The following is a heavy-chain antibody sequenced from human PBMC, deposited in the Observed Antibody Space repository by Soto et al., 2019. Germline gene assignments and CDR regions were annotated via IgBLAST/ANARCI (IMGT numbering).Heavy chain of an antibody. V-gene: IGHV3-30*18. Sequence: PGESLKISCAASGFTVSSNYMSWVRQAPGKGLEWVAVISYDGSNKYYADSVKGRFTISRDNSKNTLYLQMNSLRAEDTAVYYCAKDQKIVLVPAAIDYWGQGTLVTVSS. CDR2: ISYDGSNK. CDR1: GFTVSSNY. D-gene: IGHD2-2*01. J-gene: IGHJ4*02. CDR3: AKDQKIVLVPAAIDY.